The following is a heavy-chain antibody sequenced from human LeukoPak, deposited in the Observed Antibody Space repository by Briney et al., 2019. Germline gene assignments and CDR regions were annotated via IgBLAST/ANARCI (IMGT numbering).Heavy chain of an antibody. V-gene: IGHV3-66*04. Sequence: GGSLRLSCAASGFTFSSYWMHWVRQAPGRGLEWVSVIYSGGNTYYTDSVKGRFTISRDNSKNTLYLQMNSLRAEDTAVYYCARHDWFAPWGQGTLVTVSS. CDR1: GFTFSSYW. J-gene: IGHJ5*02. CDR2: IYSGGNT. CDR3: ARHDWFAP.